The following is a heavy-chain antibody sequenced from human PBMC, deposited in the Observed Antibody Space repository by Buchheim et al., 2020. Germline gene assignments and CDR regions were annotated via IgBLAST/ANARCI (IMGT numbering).Heavy chain of an antibody. CDR2: ISSSSSYI. J-gene: IGHJ2*01. CDR3: ATYVAVAGPYWYFDL. V-gene: IGHV3-21*01. Sequence: EVQLVESGGGLVKPGGSLRLSCAASGFTFSSYSMNWVRQAPGKGLEWVSSISSSSSYIYYADSVKGRFTISRDNAQNSLYLQMNSLRAEDTAVYYCATYVAVAGPYWYFDLWGRGTL. CDR1: GFTFSSYS. D-gene: IGHD6-19*01.